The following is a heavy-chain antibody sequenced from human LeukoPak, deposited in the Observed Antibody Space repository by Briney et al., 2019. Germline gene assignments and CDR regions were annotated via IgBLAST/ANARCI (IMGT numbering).Heavy chain of an antibody. CDR1: GFTFSNYA. CDR3: AKGRGYSSSSGDFDY. D-gene: IGHD6-6*01. CDR2: LSGSGDST. V-gene: IGHV3-23*01. Sequence: GGSLRLSCAASGFTFSNYAMSWVRQAPGKGLEWVSALSGSGDSTYYADSVKSRFTISRDNSKNTLYLQMNSLRAEDTAVYYCAKGRGYSSSSGDFDYWGQGTLVTVSS. J-gene: IGHJ4*02.